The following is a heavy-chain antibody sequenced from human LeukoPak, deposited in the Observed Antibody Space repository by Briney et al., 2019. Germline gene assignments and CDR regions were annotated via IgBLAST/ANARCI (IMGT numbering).Heavy chain of an antibody. CDR1: GGSISSSSYY. D-gene: IGHD3-10*01. J-gene: IGHJ4*02. CDR3: ARDHGSGSYRF. V-gene: IGHV4-39*07. CDR2: IYYSGST. Sequence: SETLSLTCTVSGGSISSSSYYWGWIRQPPGKGLEWIGSIYYSGSTYYNPSLKSRVTISVDTSKNQFSLKLSSVTAADTAVYYCARDHGSGSYRFWGQGTLVTVSS.